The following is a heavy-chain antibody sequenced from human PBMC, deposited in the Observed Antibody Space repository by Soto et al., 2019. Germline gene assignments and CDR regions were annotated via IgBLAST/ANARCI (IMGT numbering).Heavy chain of an antibody. CDR1: GFTXSSYS. CDR2: ISSSSSYI. D-gene: IGHD6-6*01. V-gene: IGHV3-21*01. J-gene: IGHJ5*02. Sequence: LSCAASGFTXSSYSMNWVXXXPGKGLEWVSSISSSSSYIYYADSVKGRFTISRDNAKNSLYLQMNSLRAEDTAVYYCARDFSEYSSSSDIDPWGQGTLVT. CDR3: ARDFSEYSSSSDIDP.